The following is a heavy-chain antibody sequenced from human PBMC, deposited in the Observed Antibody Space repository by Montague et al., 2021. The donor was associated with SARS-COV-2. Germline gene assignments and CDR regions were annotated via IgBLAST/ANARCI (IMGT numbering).Heavy chain of an antibody. CDR1: GFTVSSNY. J-gene: IGHJ6*02. Sequence: SRILSFSASGFTVSSNYMSWVRQAPGKGLEWVSVIYSGGSTYYADSVKGRFTISRDNSKNTLYLQMNSLRAEDTAVYYCARDVSPIGLMDVWGQGTTVTVSS. V-gene: IGHV3-53*01. CDR2: IYSGGST. CDR3: ARDVSPIGLMDV.